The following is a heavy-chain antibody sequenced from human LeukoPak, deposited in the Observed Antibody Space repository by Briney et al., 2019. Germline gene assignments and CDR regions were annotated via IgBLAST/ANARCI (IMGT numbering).Heavy chain of an antibody. V-gene: IGHV4-61*02. CDR1: GGSISSGSYY. CDR2: IYTSGST. CDR3: ARLLSAAASFDI. D-gene: IGHD6-13*01. Sequence: TSETLSLTCTVSGGSISSGSYYWSWIRQPAGKGLEWIGRIYTSGSTNYNPPLKSRVTISVDTSKNQFSLKLSSVTAADTAVYYCARLLSAAASFDIWGQGTMVTVSS. J-gene: IGHJ3*02.